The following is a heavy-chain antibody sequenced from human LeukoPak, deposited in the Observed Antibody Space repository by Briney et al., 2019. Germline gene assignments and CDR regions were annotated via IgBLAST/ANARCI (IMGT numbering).Heavy chain of an antibody. CDR3: ARPDSSGSVYY. J-gene: IGHJ4*02. CDR2: IYTSGST. D-gene: IGHD3-22*01. CDR1: SGSISSGSYY. Sequence: SETLSLTCTVSSGSISSGSYYWSWIRQPAGKGLEWLGRIYTSGSTNYNPSLKSRVTMSLDTSKNQFSLKLSSVTAADTAVYYCARPDSSGSVYYWGQGTLVTVSS. V-gene: IGHV4-61*02.